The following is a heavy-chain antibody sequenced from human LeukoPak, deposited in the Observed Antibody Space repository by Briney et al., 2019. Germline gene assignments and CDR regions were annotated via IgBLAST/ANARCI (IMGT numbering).Heavy chain of an antibody. J-gene: IGHJ4*02. CDR2: ISSSGVNT. CDR1: GFTFSSYA. Sequence: PGGSLRLSCAASGFTFSSYAVSWVRQAPGKGLEWVSTISSSGVNTYYADSVKGRFTIYRDNSRNTLYMQMNSLRLEDTAIYYCAKLLAVAGIDYWGQGTLVTVSS. V-gene: IGHV3-23*01. CDR3: AKLLAVAGIDY. D-gene: IGHD6-19*01.